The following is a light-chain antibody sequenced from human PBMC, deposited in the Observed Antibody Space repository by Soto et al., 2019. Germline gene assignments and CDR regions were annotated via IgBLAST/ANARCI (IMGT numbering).Light chain of an antibody. CDR1: QSVRNY. CDR2: DAS. Sequence: EIVLTQSPATLSLSPGERATLSCRASQSVRNYLAWYQQKPGQAPRLPSYDASYRATGIPARFSGRGSGTDFTLTISSLAPADFAVYYCQQRNDWPLTFGQGTRLEIK. CDR3: QQRNDWPLT. J-gene: IGKJ5*01. V-gene: IGKV3-11*01.